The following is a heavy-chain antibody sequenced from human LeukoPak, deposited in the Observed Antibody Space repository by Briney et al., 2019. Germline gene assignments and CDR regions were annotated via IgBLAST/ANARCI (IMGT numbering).Heavy chain of an antibody. CDR3: ARGFCSGGICYRITGTFDV. J-gene: IGHJ3*01. V-gene: IGHV3-21*06. CDR1: EFSVGSNY. Sequence: GGSLRLSYAASEFSVGSNYMTWVRQAPGKGLEWVSSISSSSSYIDYADSVKGRFTISRDNAKNSLFLEMTSLRADDTAVYYCARGFCSGGICYRITGTFDVWGQGTMVTVSS. D-gene: IGHD2-15*01. CDR2: ISSSSSYI.